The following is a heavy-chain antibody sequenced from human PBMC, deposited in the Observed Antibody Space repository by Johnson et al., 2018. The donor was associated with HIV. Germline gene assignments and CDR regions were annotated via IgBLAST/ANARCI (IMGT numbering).Heavy chain of an antibody. D-gene: IGHD1-26*01. CDR1: GFTFSSYA. V-gene: IGHV3-23*01. Sequence: VQLLESGGGLVQPGGSLRLSCAASGFTFSSYAMSWVRQAPGKGLEWVSAISGSGGSTYYADSVKGRFTISRDNSKNTLYLRMNSLRAEDTAVYYCAKVGAKVPDAFDILGQGTMVTVSS. CDR2: ISGSGGST. CDR3: AKVGAKVPDAFDI. J-gene: IGHJ3*02.